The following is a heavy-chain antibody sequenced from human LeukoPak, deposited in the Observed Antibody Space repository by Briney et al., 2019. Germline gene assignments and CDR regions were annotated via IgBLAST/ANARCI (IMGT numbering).Heavy chain of an antibody. V-gene: IGHV4-59*11. J-gene: IGHJ5*01. D-gene: IGHD3-10*01. CDR1: GGSISSHY. CDR3: ARAPVVRGVFGWFDF. Sequence: TPSDTLSLTCSISGGSISSHYWIWFRQPPGKGLEWMGHRHDSGSSNYNPSLKSRVTISIDTSKNQFSLKLNSVTAADTADYYCARAPVVRGVFGWFDFWGQGVLVTVSS. CDR2: RHDSGSS.